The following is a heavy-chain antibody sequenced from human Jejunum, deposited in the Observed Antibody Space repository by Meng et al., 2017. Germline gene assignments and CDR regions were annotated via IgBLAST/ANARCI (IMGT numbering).Heavy chain of an antibody. CDR3: VRDNGGKGGFHY. CDR1: GFQFSSYE. D-gene: IGHD7-27*01. V-gene: IGHV3-48*03. J-gene: IGHJ4*02. Sequence: GESLKISCAASGFQFSSYEMNWVRQAPGKGLEWISYIGRRGTTANYVESVKGRFTISRDNAKHSLYLQMDSLRVEDTAVYYCVRDNGGKGGFHYWGQGALVTVSS. CDR2: IGRRGTTA.